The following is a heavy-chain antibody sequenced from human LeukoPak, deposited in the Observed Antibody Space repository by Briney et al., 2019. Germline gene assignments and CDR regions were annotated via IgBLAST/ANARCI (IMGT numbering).Heavy chain of an antibody. J-gene: IGHJ6*03. CDR1: GGTFSSYA. Sequence: ASVKVSCKASGGTFSSYAISWVRQAPGQGLEWMGGIIPIFGTANYAQKFQGRVTGTTDESTSTAYMELSSLRPEDTAVYYCAKGSITAFGEPDLYYYYMDVWGKGTTVTVSS. CDR3: AKGSITAFGEPDLYYYYMDV. D-gene: IGHD3-10*01. V-gene: IGHV1-69*05. CDR2: IIPIFGTA.